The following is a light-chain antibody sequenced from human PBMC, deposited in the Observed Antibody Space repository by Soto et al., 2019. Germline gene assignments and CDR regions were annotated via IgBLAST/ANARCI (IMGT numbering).Light chain of an antibody. Sequence: SYELTQPPSVSVAPGKTARITCGGNNIGGKSVHWYQQKPGQAPVLVISYDTDRPSGIPERFSGSNYDNTATLTISRVEAGDEADYYCQVWDSDVVFSGGTKLTVL. J-gene: IGLJ2*01. CDR2: YDT. V-gene: IGLV3-21*04. CDR1: NIGGKS. CDR3: QVWDSDVV.